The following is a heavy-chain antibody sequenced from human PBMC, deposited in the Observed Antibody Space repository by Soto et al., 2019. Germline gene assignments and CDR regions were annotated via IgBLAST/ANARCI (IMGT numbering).Heavy chain of an antibody. CDR1: GGSISSGGYS. V-gene: IGHV4-30-2*01. J-gene: IGHJ4*02. CDR2: MYHSGST. CDR3: ARAWGFYFDF. Sequence: LSLTCAVSGGSISSGGYSWSWIRQPPGKGLEWIGYMYHSGSTYYNPSLKSRVTISVDTSKNQFSLKLSSVTAADTAVYYCARAWGFYFDFWARGILVTVSS. D-gene: IGHD1-26*01.